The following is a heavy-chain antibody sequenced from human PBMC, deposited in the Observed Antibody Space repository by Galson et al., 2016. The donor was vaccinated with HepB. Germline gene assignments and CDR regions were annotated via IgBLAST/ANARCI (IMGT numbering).Heavy chain of an antibody. D-gene: IGHD2-15*01. Sequence: SLRLSCAASGFTFSSYTMNWVRQAPGRGLEWVSSISPSSAYIYYVDSVKGRFTVSRDNAKNSLHLQMSSLRAEDTAVYYCARGRGGFCIGNTCHSEYFDYWGRGTLVTVSS. J-gene: IGHJ4*02. CDR2: ISPSSAYI. CDR3: ARGRGGFCIGNTCHSEYFDY. CDR1: GFTFSSYT. V-gene: IGHV3-21*01.